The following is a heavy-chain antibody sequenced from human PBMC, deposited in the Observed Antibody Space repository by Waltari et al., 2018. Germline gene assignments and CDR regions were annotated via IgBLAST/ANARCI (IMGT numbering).Heavy chain of an antibody. D-gene: IGHD6-13*01. CDR1: GGHFSGYY. CDR2: INQSGST. J-gene: IGHJ6*02. Sequence: QVQLQPWGAGLLKPSETLSLPCAVSGGHFSGYYWRWIRQPPRQGLEWVGEINQSGSTNYNPPLKSRVTISVDTSKNQFSLKLSSVTAADTAVYYWARGQGIALGLGYYYYGMDVWGQGTTVTVSS. CDR3: ARGQGIALGLGYYYYGMDV. V-gene: IGHV4-34*01.